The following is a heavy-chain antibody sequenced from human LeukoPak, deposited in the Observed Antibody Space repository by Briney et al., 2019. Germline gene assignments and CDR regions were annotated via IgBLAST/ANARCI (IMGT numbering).Heavy chain of an antibody. V-gene: IGHV1-69*01. D-gene: IGHD2-8*01. J-gene: IGHJ3*02. CDR3: ARSGYCTNGVCYKVRDAFDI. CDR2: IIPFFGTA. Sequence: SVKVSCKASGGTFSSYAISWVGQAAGQGLEWMGGIIPFFGTANYAQKSQGRVTITADESTSTAYMELSSLRSEDTAVYYCARSGYCTNGVCYKVRDAFDIWGQGTMVTVSS. CDR1: GGTFSSYA.